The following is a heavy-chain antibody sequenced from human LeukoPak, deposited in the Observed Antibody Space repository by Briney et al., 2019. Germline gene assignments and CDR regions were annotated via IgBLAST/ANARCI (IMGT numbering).Heavy chain of an antibody. Sequence: GGSLRLSCAASGFTFSNYGMSWVRQAPGKGLEWVSVISISGGSTYYVDSVKGRFTISRDNSKNTLYLKMNSLRAEDTAVYYCARVSYDFWSGYVGFPLGGYYYYMDVWGKGTTVTVSS. D-gene: IGHD3-3*01. CDR2: ISISGGST. CDR1: GFTFSNYG. CDR3: ARVSYDFWSGYVGFPLGGYYYYMDV. V-gene: IGHV3-23*01. J-gene: IGHJ6*03.